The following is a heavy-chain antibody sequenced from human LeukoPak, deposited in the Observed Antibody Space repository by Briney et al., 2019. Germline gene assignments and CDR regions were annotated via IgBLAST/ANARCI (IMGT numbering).Heavy chain of an antibody. Sequence: PSETLSLTCIVSDGSINTYYWSWIRQPAGKGLEWIGRIYISGSTNYNPSLKSRVTMSIDTSKNRFSLKLSSVTAADTAVYYCARGGSYCGDDCYSDDAFDIWGQGTMVTVSS. CDR2: IYISGST. D-gene: IGHD2-21*01. J-gene: IGHJ3*02. V-gene: IGHV4-4*07. CDR3: ARGGSYCGDDCYSDDAFDI. CDR1: DGSINTYY.